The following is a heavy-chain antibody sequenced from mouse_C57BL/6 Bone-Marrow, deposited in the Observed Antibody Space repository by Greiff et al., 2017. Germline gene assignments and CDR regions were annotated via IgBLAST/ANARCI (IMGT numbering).Heavy chain of an antibody. Sequence: VQLQQSGAELAKPGASVKLSCKASGYTFTSYWMHWVKQRPGQGLEWIGYINPSSGYTKYNQKFKDKATLTADKSSSTAYMQLSSLTYEDSAVXYCARDDYDEWFADWGQGTLVTVSA. V-gene: IGHV1-7*01. CDR2: INPSSGYT. CDR1: GYTFTSYW. CDR3: ARDDYDEWFAD. D-gene: IGHD2-4*01. J-gene: IGHJ3*01.